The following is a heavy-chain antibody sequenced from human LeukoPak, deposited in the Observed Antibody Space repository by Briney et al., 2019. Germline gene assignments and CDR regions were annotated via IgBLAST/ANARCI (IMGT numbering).Heavy chain of an antibody. D-gene: IGHD2-2*01. J-gene: IGHJ4*02. V-gene: IGHV1-46*01. CDR3: ARDPSAWAAWDY. CDR1: GYIFTTYR. Sequence: ASVKVSRKASGYIFTTYRIHWVRQAPGQGLEWMGIINPNNGGTTYAQKFQGRVTMTRDTSTSIVYMELSSLTSEDTALYYCARDPSAWAAWDYWGQGTLVTVSS. CDR2: INPNNGGT.